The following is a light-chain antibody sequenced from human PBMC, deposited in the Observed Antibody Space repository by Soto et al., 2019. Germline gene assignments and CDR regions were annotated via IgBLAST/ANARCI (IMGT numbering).Light chain of an antibody. CDR1: QSVSNN. CDR3: QQYNNWPPWT. V-gene: IGKV3-15*01. CDR2: GAS. J-gene: IGKJ1*01. Sequence: EIVMTQSPATLSVSPGERATLSCRASQSVSNNLAWYQQKPGQAHRLLIYGASTRATGIPVRFSGSGSGTEFTLTISSLQSEDFAVYYCQQYNNWPPWTFGQGTKVEIK.